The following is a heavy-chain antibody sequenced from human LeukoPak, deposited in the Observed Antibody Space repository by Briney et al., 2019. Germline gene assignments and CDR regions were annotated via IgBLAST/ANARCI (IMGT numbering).Heavy chain of an antibody. V-gene: IGHV3-30-3*01. CDR2: ISYDGSNK. CDR1: GFTFSSYA. CDR3: ARERPSIAALDY. J-gene: IGHJ4*02. D-gene: IGHD6-6*01. Sequence: PGGSLRLSCAASGFTFSSYAMHWVRQAPGKGLEWVAVISYDGSNKYYADSVKGRFTISRDNSKNTLYLQMNSLRAEDKAVYYCARERPSIAALDYWGQGTLVTVSS.